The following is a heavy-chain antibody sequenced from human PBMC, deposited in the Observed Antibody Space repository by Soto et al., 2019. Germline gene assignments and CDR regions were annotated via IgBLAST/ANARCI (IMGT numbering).Heavy chain of an antibody. D-gene: IGHD6-13*01. CDR2: INPIFGTA. J-gene: IGHJ4*02. V-gene: IGHV1-69*13. Sequence: ASVKVSCKASGGTFSSYAISWVRQAPGQGLEWMGGINPIFGTANYAQKFQGRVTITADESTSTAYMELSSLRSEDTAVYYCARWSIAAAGTFDYWGQGTLVTVSS. CDR1: GGTFSSYA. CDR3: ARWSIAAAGTFDY.